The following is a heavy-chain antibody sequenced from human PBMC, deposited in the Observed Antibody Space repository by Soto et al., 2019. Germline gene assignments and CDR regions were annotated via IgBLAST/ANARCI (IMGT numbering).Heavy chain of an antibody. CDR3: ARVQVRRGNGSGYLNGFDI. V-gene: IGHV4-34*01. Sequence: PSETLSLTCAVSGGSFSAYCWTWIRQSPGKGLEWIGEINHSGTTNYNPSLKSRVTISVDTSKNQFSLNLSSMTAADTAVYYCARVQVRRGNGSGYLNGFDIWGQGTMVTVS. CDR2: INHSGTT. CDR1: GGSFSAYC. D-gene: IGHD3-3*01. J-gene: IGHJ3*02.